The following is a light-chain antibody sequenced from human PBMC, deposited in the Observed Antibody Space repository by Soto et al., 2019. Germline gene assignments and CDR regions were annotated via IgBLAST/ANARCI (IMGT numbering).Light chain of an antibody. J-gene: IGLJ2*01. CDR1: SSDVGGYNY. Sequence: QSALTQPASVSGSPGQSITISCTGTSSDVGGYNYVSWYQQHPGKAPKLMIYDVSNRPSGVSNRFSGSKSGNTAYLTISGLQAEDDADYYCSSYTSSSTLVVFGGGTKLTVL. CDR2: DVS. V-gene: IGLV2-14*01. CDR3: SSYTSSSTLVV.